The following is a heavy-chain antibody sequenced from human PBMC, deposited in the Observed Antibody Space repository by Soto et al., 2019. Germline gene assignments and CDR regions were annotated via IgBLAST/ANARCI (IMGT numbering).Heavy chain of an antibody. CDR1: GGSISSSISY. CDR3: ARHPTGLWFGDDPDY. J-gene: IGHJ4*02. CDR2: IYHSGST. Sequence: QPQLQESGPGLVKPSETLSLTCTVSGGSISSSISYWGWIRQPPGKGLEWIGSIYHSGSTYYNPSLKSRLTISVDTSKNQFSLKLSAVTAADTAVYYCARHPTGLWFGDDPDYWGQGTLVTVSS. V-gene: IGHV4-39*01. D-gene: IGHD3-10*01.